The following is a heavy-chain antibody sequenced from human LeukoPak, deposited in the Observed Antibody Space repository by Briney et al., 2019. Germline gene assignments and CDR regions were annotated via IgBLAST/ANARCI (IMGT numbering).Heavy chain of an antibody. CDR3: AKVGWSNTYYSTD. V-gene: IGHV1-46*01. D-gene: IGHD3-16*01. CDR1: EYTFTTHY. CDR2: INPLGGST. Sequence: GASVKVSCKASEYTFTTHYIHWVRQAPGQGLEWMGIINPLGGSTTFALKFQGRVTMTRDTSTSTVYMELSSLRSDDTAMYYCAKVGWSNTYYSTDWGQGTLVTVSS. J-gene: IGHJ4*02.